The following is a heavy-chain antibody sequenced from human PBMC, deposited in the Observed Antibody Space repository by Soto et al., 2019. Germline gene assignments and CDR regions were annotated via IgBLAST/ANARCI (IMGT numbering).Heavy chain of an antibody. CDR1: GYTFMRYG. J-gene: IGHJ4*02. Sequence: QVQLVQSGGEIKKPGASVNVSCKASGYTFMRYGISWVRQAPGQGFEWMGWISGKNDKRNHAQKFRGRITMTTDTSTNTAYLEVRSLGSDDTASYYCAREGNGYEDYWGQGTLVPVSS. V-gene: IGHV1-18*04. D-gene: IGHD5-18*01. CDR3: AREGNGYEDY. CDR2: ISGKNDKR.